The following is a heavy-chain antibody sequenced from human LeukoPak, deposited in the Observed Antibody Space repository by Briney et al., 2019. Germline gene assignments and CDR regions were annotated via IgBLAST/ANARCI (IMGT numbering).Heavy chain of an antibody. CDR3: ASDGDFWSGGMIDY. D-gene: IGHD3-3*01. V-gene: IGHV4-4*07. CDR1: GGSISSYY. J-gene: IGHJ4*02. CDR2: IYTSGST. Sequence: SETLSLTCTVSGGSISSYYWSWIRQPAGKGLEWIGRIYTSGSTNYNPSLKSRVTISVDKSKNQFSLKLSSVTAAGTAVYYFASDGDFWSGGMIDYWGQGTLVTVSS.